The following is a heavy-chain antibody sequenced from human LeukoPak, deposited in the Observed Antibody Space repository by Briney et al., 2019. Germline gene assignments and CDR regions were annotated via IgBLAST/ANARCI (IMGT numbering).Heavy chain of an antibody. CDR3: ARVITLYGSGSYYDY. J-gene: IGHJ4*02. CDR1: GDSISSDSYY. D-gene: IGHD3-10*01. CDR2: VYNTGFT. V-gene: IGHV4-61*02. Sequence: SETLSLTCTVSGDSISSDSYYWSWVRQPAGRGLEWIGRVYNTGFTNYNPSLKSRVTISVDTSKNQFSLKLSSVTAADTAVYYCARVITLYGSGSYYDYWGQGTLVTVSS.